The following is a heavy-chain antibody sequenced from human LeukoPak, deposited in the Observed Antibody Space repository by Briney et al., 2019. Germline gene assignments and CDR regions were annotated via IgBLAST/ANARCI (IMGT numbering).Heavy chain of an antibody. CDR2: ISSSGSTI. J-gene: IGHJ6*03. CDR1: GFTFSSYE. D-gene: IGHD1-26*01. CDR3: ARDQGIVGASEYYYYYMDV. V-gene: IGHV3-48*03. Sequence: GGSLRLSCAASGFTFSSYEMNWVRQAPGKGLEWVSYISSSGSTIYYADSVKGRFTISRDNAKNSLYLQMNSLRAEDTALYHCARDQGIVGASEYYYYYMDVWGKGTTVTISS.